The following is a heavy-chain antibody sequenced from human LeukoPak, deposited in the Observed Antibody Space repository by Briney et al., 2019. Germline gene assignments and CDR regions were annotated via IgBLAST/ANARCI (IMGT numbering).Heavy chain of an antibody. CDR2: IYYSGSN. J-gene: IGHJ3*02. D-gene: IGHD3-16*01. CDR1: GGSLSSYY. V-gene: IGHV4-59*01. Sequence: PSEPLSLTCTVSGGSLSSYYWSGIRQPTGKGLEWVGYIYYSGSNNYNPSLKSRVSISVDTSKNQFSMKLSSVTAADTAVYYCARDMMVAFDIWGQGTMVTVSS. CDR3: ARDMMVAFDI.